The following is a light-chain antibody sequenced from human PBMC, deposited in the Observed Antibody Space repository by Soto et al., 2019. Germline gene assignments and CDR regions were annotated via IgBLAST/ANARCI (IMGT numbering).Light chain of an antibody. CDR2: ENN. CDR3: QSYDSSTVV. CDR1: SGSIASND. J-gene: IGLJ2*01. V-gene: IGLV6-57*04. Sequence: NFMLTQPHSVSESPGKTVTISCTRSSGSIASNDVQWYQQRPGSAPTTVIYENNQRPSGVPDRFSGSTDGSSNSASLTISGLQTEDEADYYCQSYDSSTVVFGGGTKDRP.